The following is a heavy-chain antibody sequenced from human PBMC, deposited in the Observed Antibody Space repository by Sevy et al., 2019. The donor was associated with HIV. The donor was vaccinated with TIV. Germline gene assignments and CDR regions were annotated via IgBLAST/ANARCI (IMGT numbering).Heavy chain of an antibody. V-gene: IGHV4-59*01. Sequence: SETLSLTCTVSGGSISSYYWSWIRQPPGKGLEWIGYIYYSGGTNYNPSLKSRVTISVDTSKNQFSLKLSSVTAADTAVYYCAREYGDYVYFDYWGKGTLVTVSS. CDR3: AREYGDYVYFDY. CDR2: IYYSGGT. D-gene: IGHD4-17*01. J-gene: IGHJ4*02. CDR1: GGSISSYY.